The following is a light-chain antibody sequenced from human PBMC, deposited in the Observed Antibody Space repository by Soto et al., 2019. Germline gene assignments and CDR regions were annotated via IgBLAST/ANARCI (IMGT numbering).Light chain of an antibody. Sequence: EIVLTQSPGTLSLSPGERATLSRRASQSVSSSFLAWYQQTPGQPPRLLIYGASRRATRIPDRFSGAGSGTDFTLTISRLEPEDFAVYYCEQYGRSPLTFGGGTKVDIK. CDR1: QSVSSSF. CDR2: GAS. CDR3: EQYGRSPLT. J-gene: IGKJ4*01. V-gene: IGKV3-20*01.